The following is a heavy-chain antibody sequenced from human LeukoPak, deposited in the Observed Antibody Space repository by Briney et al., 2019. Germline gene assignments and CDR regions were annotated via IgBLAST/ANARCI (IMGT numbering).Heavy chain of an antibody. CDR3: ARAGMYNWNDVTTFDY. Sequence: GGSLRLSCAASGFTFSRFWMSWVRQAPGKGLEWVANIKQDGSEKYDVDSVKGRFTISRDNAKTSLYLQMNSLRAGDTAVYYCARAGMYNWNDVTTFDYWGQGTLVTVAS. V-gene: IGHV3-7*05. J-gene: IGHJ4*02. CDR1: GFTFSRFW. D-gene: IGHD1-20*01. CDR2: IKQDGSEK.